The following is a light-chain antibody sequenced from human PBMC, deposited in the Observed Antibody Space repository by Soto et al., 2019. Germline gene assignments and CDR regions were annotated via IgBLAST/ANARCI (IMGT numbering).Light chain of an antibody. CDR3: QQYGYSFWT. CDR1: QSVSNN. J-gene: IGKJ1*01. CDR2: DAS. Sequence: EIVMTQSPATLSVSPGERVTLSCRASQSVSNNLVWYQQKPGQAPRLLISDASTRATGIPDRFSGSGSGADYTLTISRLEPEDSAMYYCQQYGYSFWTFGQGTKVDNK. V-gene: IGKV3-15*01.